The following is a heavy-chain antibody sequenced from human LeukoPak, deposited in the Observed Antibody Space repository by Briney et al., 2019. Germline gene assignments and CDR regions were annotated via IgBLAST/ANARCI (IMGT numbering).Heavy chain of an antibody. CDR2: ISSSGSTI. Sequence: GGSLRLSCAASGFTFSSYEMNWVRQAPGKGLEWVSYISSSGSTIYYADSVKGRITISRDNAKNSLYLQMNSLRAEDTAVYYCARGVLRYFDWSSGDDAFDIWGQGTMVTVSS. CDR3: ARGVLRYFDWSSGDDAFDI. V-gene: IGHV3-48*03. D-gene: IGHD3-9*01. J-gene: IGHJ3*02. CDR1: GFTFSSYE.